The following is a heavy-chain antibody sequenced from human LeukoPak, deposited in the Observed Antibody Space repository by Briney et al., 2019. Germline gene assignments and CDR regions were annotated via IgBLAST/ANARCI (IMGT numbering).Heavy chain of an antibody. Sequence: PGGSLRLSCAASGFTFSSYWMHWVRQAPGKGLVWVSRIHSDGSSTSYAGSVRGRFTISRDDAKSTLYLQMNSLRAEDTAVYYCVRSGWPYYFDYWGQGTLVTVSS. D-gene: IGHD3-22*01. CDR2: IHSDGSST. J-gene: IGHJ4*02. CDR1: GFTFSSYW. CDR3: VRSGWPYYFDY. V-gene: IGHV3-74*01.